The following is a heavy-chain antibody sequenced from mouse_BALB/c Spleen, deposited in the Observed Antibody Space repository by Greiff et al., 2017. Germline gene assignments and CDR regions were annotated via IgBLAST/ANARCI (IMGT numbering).Heavy chain of an antibody. D-gene: IGHD2-1*01. J-gene: IGHJ3*01. Sequence: VKLMESGPGLVAPSQSLSITCTVSGFSLTSYGVHWVRQPPGKGLEWLGVIWAGGSTNYNSALMSRLSISKDNSKSQVFLKMNSLQTDDTAMYYCARVGYGNYEGWFAYWGQGTLVTVSA. CDR2: IWAGGST. CDR1: GFSLTSYG. CDR3: ARVGYGNYEGWFAY. V-gene: IGHV2-9*02.